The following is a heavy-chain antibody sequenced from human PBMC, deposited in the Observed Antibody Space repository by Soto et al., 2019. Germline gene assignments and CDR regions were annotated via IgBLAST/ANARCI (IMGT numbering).Heavy chain of an antibody. V-gene: IGHV4-34*01. Sequence: SETLSLTCAVYGGSFSGYYWSWIRQPPGKGLEWIGEINHSGSTNYNPSLKSRVTISVDTSKNQFSLKLSSVTAADTAVYYCASLWFGELSSDDYWGQGTLVTVSS. CDR3: ASLWFGELSSDDY. CDR1: GGSFSGYY. D-gene: IGHD3-10*01. J-gene: IGHJ4*02. CDR2: INHSGST.